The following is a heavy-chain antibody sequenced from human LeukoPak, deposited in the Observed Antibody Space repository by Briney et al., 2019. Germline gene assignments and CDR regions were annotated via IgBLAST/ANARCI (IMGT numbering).Heavy chain of an antibody. V-gene: IGHV3-7*03. CDR2: IKQDGSEK. CDR3: AKDPRGVIIDASFDY. D-gene: IGHD3-10*01. CDR1: GFTFSSYW. J-gene: IGHJ4*02. Sequence: PGGSLRLSCAASGFTFSSYWMSWVRQAPGKGLEWVANIKQDGSEKYYVDSVKGRFTISRDNAKNSLYLQMNSLRAEDTALYYCAKDPRGVIIDASFDYWGQGTLATVSS.